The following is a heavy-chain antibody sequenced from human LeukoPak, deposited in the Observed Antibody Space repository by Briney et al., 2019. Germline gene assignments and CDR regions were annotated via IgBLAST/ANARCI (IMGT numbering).Heavy chain of an antibody. CDR3: ARKGYTAKNAFDI. D-gene: IGHD5-18*01. CDR2: IYYSGST. J-gene: IGHJ3*02. V-gene: IGHV4-30-4*01. CDR1: GGSISSGDYY. Sequence: SETLSLTCTVSGGSISSGDYYWSWIRQPPGKGLEWIGYIYYSGSTYYNPSLKSRVTISVDTSKNQFSLKLSSVTAADTAVYYCARKGYTAKNAFDIWGQGTMVTVSS.